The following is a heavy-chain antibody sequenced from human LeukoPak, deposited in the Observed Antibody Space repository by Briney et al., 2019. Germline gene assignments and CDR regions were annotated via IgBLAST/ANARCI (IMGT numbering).Heavy chain of an antibody. J-gene: IGHJ4*02. CDR3: ARDIPVGYSYGSGYY. V-gene: IGHV3-48*03. CDR2: ISSSGSTI. CDR1: GFTFSSYE. D-gene: IGHD5-18*01. Sequence: PGGSLRLSCAASGFTFSSYEMNWVRQAPGKGLEWVSYISSSGSTIYYADSVKGRFTISRDNAKNSLYLQMNIMRAEDTAVYYCARDIPVGYSYGSGYYWGQGTLVTVSS.